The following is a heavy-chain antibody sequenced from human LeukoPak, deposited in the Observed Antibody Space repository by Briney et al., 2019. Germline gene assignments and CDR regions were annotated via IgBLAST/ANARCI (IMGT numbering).Heavy chain of an antibody. CDR2: IIPILGIA. D-gene: IGHD3-22*01. CDR1: GGTFSSYA. J-gene: IGHJ5*02. Sequence: ASVEVSCKASGGTFSSYAISWVRQAPGQGLEWMGRIIPILGIANYAQKFQGRVPIPADKSTSTAYMELSSLRSEDTAVYYCARALFITVGSWFDPWGQGTLVTVSS. CDR3: ARALFITVGSWFDP. V-gene: IGHV1-69*04.